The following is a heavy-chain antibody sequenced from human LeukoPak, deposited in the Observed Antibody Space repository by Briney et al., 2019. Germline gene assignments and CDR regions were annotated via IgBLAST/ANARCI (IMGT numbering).Heavy chain of an antibody. CDR1: GYTFTDYY. D-gene: IGHD2-8*01. Sequence: ASVKVSCKASGYTFTDYYMHWVRQATGQGLEWMGWLNPRSGNAVYLQKFQGRLTITRDTSTDTVYMDLSSLTAEDTAVYYCARGIPLGYCTYGVCYPPYYFDFWGQGTLVTASS. V-gene: IGHV1-8*03. CDR2: LNPRSGNA. CDR3: ARGIPLGYCTYGVCYPPYYFDF. J-gene: IGHJ4*02.